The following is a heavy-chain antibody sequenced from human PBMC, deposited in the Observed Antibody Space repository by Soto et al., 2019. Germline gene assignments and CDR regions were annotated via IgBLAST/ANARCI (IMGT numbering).Heavy chain of an antibody. CDR1: GSPFTSYV. D-gene: IGHD1-26*01. J-gene: IGHJ5*02. CDR3: ARVVGALGHWFDP. V-gene: IGHV1-18*01. Sequence: QVKLVQSGGEGKKPGASVKVPGKPPGSPFTSYVFGWVRQAPGQGLEWMGRISAYNGNTNNAQKLQGRVTMTTDTSTSTAYMELRSLRSDDTAVYYCARVVGALGHWFDPWGQGTLVTVSS. CDR2: ISAYNGNT.